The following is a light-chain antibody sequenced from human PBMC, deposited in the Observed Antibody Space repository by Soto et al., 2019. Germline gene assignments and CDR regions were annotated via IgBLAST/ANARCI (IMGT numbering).Light chain of an antibody. Sequence: IPMTQSPATLSVSPGERATLSCRASQSVSNNLAWYQQKPGQAPRLLIYDASTRATGIPASFSGSGSGTEFTLTISGLQSEDFAVYYCQQYNNWPPWTFGQGTKVEIK. CDR2: DAS. J-gene: IGKJ1*01. CDR3: QQYNNWPPWT. V-gene: IGKV3-15*01. CDR1: QSVSNN.